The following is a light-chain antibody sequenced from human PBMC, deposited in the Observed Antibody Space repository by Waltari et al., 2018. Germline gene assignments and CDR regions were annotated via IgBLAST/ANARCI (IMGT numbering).Light chain of an antibody. CDR1: QSISKY. J-gene: IGKJ1*01. CDR3: QHYGSLPVT. CDR2: HAS. V-gene: IGKV3-20*01. Sequence: EIVLTQSPATLPLSPRERATLSCRASQSISKYLAWYQQKPGQAPRLLIYHASSRAAGIPDRFGGSGAGTDFSLSISRLEPEDVAVYYCQHYGSLPVTFGQGTKVEIK.